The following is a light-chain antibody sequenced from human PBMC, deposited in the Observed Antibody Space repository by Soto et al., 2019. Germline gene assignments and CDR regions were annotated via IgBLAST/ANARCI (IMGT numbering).Light chain of an antibody. J-gene: IGLJ2*01. V-gene: IGLV2-14*03. CDR2: DVT. CDR1: SSDVGGYNY. Sequence: QSALTQPASVSGSPGQSITISCTGTSSDVGGYNYVSWYQQHPGKAPKLMIYDVTSRPSGVSNRFSGSKSGNTASLIISGRLAEDEADYYCTSYTTNKTPLFGGGTQLTVL. CDR3: TSYTTNKTPL.